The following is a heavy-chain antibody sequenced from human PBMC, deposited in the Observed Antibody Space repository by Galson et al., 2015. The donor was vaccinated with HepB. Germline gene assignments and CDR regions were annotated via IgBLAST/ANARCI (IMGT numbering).Heavy chain of an antibody. CDR2: IIPIFGTA. D-gene: IGHD4-17*01. Sequence: SVTVSCKASGGTFSSYAISWVRQAPGQGLEWMGGIIPIFGTANYAQKFQGRVTITADESTSTAYMELSSLRPEDTAVYYCARTYDYGDYVAIQDWYFDLWGRGTLVTVSS. CDR3: ARTYDYGDYVAIQDWYFDL. CDR1: GGTFSSYA. V-gene: IGHV1-69*13. J-gene: IGHJ2*01.